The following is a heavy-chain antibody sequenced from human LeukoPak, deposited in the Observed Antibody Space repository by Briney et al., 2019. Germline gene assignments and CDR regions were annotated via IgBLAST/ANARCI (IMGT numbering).Heavy chain of an antibody. Sequence: SETLSLTCSVSGASIRSYFWSWIRQSPGKGLEWIGEINHGGSTNYNPSLKSRVTISVDTSKNQFSLKVNSVTAADTAVYYCARGVSGSYANAFDIWGQGTVVTVSS. CDR2: INHGGST. J-gene: IGHJ3*02. D-gene: IGHD1-26*01. V-gene: IGHV4-34*01. CDR3: ARGVSGSYANAFDI. CDR1: GASIRSYF.